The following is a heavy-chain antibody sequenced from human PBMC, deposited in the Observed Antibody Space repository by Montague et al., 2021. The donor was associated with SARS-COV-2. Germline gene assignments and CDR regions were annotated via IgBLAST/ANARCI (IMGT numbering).Heavy chain of an antibody. J-gene: IGHJ3*02. CDR2: IYYSGGI. V-gene: IGHV4-59*11. CDR1: GGSMSDHY. D-gene: IGHD3-3*01. Sequence: SETLSLTCTVSGGSMSDHYWAWIRQPPGKGLEWLAYIYYSGGINSNASLKSRVTVSVDTSKNQFSLKSTSVTAADTAVYYCARTNYDFWRGHQRGGAFDIWGQGTMVTVSS. CDR3: ARTNYDFWRGHQRGGAFDI.